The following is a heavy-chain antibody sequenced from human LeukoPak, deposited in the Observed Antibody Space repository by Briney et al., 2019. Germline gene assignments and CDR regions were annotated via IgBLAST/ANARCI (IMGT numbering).Heavy chain of an antibody. CDR2: IKQDGSEK. Sequence: GGSLRPSCAASGFTFSNYWMSWVRQAPGEGLEWVANIKQDGSEKYYVDSVKGRLTISRDNAKNSLYLQMNSLRAEDTAVYYCARFRCSSTSCFFDYWGQGTLVTVSS. V-gene: IGHV3-7*01. CDR1: GFTFSNYW. J-gene: IGHJ4*02. CDR3: ARFRCSSTSCFFDY. D-gene: IGHD2-2*01.